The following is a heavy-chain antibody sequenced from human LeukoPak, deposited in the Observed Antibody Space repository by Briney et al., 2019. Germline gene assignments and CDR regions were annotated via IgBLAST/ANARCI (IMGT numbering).Heavy chain of an antibody. J-gene: IGHJ6*04. CDR3: ARDSMVRGVRYGMDV. V-gene: IGHV4-31*03. CDR2: IYYSGST. CDR1: GGSISSGGYY. D-gene: IGHD3-10*01. Sequence: SETLSLTCTVSGGSISSGGYYWSWLRQHPGMGLEWIGYIYYSGSTYYNPSLKSRVTISVDTSKSQFSLKLSSVTAADTAVYYCARDSMVRGVRYGMDVWGKGTTVTVSS.